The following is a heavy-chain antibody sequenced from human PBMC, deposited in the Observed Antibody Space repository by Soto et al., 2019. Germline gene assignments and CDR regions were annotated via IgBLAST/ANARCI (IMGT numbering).Heavy chain of an antibody. V-gene: IGHV5-51*01. CDR3: ARQRSSGWSSDDAFDI. J-gene: IGHJ3*02. CDR2: IYPGDSDT. CDR1: GYSFTSYW. D-gene: IGHD6-19*01. Sequence: GESLKISCKGSGYSFTSYWIGWVRQMPGKGLEWMGIIYPGDSDTRYSPSFQGQVTISADKSISTAYLQWSSLKASDTAMYYCARQRSSGWSSDDAFDIWGQGTMVTVSS.